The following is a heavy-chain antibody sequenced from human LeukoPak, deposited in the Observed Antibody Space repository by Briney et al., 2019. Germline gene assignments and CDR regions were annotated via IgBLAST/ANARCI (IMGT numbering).Heavy chain of an antibody. D-gene: IGHD2-2*01. CDR1: GGSISSYY. CDR2: IYYSGST. J-gene: IGHJ4*02. V-gene: IGHV4-59*01. CDR3: ARSYCSSTSCYDYFDY. Sequence: PSETLSLTCTVSGGSISSYYWSWIRQPPGEGLEWIGYIYYSGSTNYNPSLKSRVTISVDTSKNQFSLKLSSVTAADTAVYYCARSYCSSTSCYDYFDYWGQGTLVTVSS.